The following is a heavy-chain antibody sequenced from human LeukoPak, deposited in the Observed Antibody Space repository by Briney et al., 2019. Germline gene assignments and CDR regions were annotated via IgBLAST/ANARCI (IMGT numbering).Heavy chain of an antibody. Sequence: GESLKISCKGSGYSFTTYWIGRVRQMPDKGLEWMGLIYPGDSETRYSPSFQGQVTISADKSTSTAYLQWSSLKASDTAMYYCARCGWTNYYYGMDVWGQGTTVTVSS. D-gene: IGHD6-19*01. V-gene: IGHV5-51*01. CDR1: GYSFTTYW. CDR2: IYPGDSET. CDR3: ARCGWTNYYYGMDV. J-gene: IGHJ6*02.